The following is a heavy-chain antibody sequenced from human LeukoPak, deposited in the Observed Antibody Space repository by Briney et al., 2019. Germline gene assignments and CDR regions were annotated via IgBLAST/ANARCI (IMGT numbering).Heavy chain of an antibody. J-gene: IGHJ4*02. Sequence: ASVKVSCKASGYTFTSYAMHWVRQAPGQRLEWMGWINAGNGNTNYAQKLQGRVTMTTDTSTSTAYMELRSLRSDDTAVYYCAGDTAYSYGLPYGPEPLFDYWGQGTLVTVSS. D-gene: IGHD5-18*01. V-gene: IGHV1-3*01. CDR3: AGDTAYSYGLPYGPEPLFDY. CDR2: INAGNGNT. CDR1: GYTFTSYA.